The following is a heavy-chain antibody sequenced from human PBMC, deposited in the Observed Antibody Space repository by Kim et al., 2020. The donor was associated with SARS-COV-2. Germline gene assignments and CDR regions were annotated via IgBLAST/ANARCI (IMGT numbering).Heavy chain of an antibody. V-gene: IGHV3-11*06. J-gene: IGHJ3*02. CDR1: GFTFSDYY. CDR2: ISSSSSYT. Sequence: GGSLSLSCAASGFTFSDYYMSWIRQAPGKGLEWVSYISSSSSYTNYADSVKGRFTISRDNAKNSLYLQMNSLRAEDTAVYYCARDGPNIVEYQLLYRNDAFDIWGQGTMVTVSS. D-gene: IGHD2-2*02. CDR3: ARDGPNIVEYQLLYRNDAFDI.